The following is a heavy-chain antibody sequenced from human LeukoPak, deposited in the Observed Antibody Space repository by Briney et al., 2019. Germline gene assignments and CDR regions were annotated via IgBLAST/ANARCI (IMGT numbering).Heavy chain of an antibody. CDR3: ARYCSGGSCYFNYYYGMDV. V-gene: IGHV1-8*01. CDR1: GYTFTSYD. D-gene: IGHD2-15*01. CDR2: MNPNSGNT. Sequence: ASVKVSCKASGYTFTSYDINWVRQATGQGLEWMGWMNPNSGNTGYAQKFQGRVTMTRNTSISTAYMELSSLRPEDTAVYYCARYCSGGSCYFNYYYGMDVWGQGTTVTVSS. J-gene: IGHJ6*02.